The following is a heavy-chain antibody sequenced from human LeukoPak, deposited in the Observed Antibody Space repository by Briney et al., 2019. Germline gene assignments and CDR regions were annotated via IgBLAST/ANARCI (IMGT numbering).Heavy chain of an antibody. D-gene: IGHD3-16*02. CDR1: GGSFSGYY. J-gene: IGHJ4*02. V-gene: IGHV4-34*09. CDR3: ARASRLGELSLGY. CDR2: IKYSGRA. Sequence: SETLSLTCAVYGGSFSGYYWSWIRQHPGKDLEWIGYIKYSGRAYYNPSLKSRVTISVDTSKTQFSLQLSSVTAADTAVYYCARASRLGELSLGYWGQGTLVTVSS.